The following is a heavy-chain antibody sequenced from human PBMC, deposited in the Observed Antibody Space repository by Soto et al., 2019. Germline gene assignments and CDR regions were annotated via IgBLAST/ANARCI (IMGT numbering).Heavy chain of an antibody. CDR3: ASYLKAMIVVGPLGY. Sequence: GGSLRLSCAASGFTFSSYAMSWVRQAPGKGLEWVSAISGSGGSTYYADSVKGRFTISRDNSKNTLYLQMNSLRAEDTAVYYCASYLKAMIVVGPLGYWGPGPLVTVSS. CDR1: GFTFSSYA. CDR2: ISGSGGST. D-gene: IGHD3-22*01. V-gene: IGHV3-23*01. J-gene: IGHJ4*02.